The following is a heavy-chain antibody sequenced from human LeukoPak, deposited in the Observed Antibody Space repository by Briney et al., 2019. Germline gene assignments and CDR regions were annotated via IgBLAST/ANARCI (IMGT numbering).Heavy chain of an antibody. Sequence: GASVKVSCKASGYTFSIYNITWVRQAPGQGLEWMGWISAYNGNTNYAQKLQGRVTMTTDTSTSTAYMELRSLRSDDTAVYYCARGRSSWESSDYWGQGTLVTVSS. CDR3: ARGRSSWESSDY. D-gene: IGHD1-26*01. J-gene: IGHJ4*02. CDR2: ISAYNGNT. CDR1: GYTFSIYN. V-gene: IGHV1-18*01.